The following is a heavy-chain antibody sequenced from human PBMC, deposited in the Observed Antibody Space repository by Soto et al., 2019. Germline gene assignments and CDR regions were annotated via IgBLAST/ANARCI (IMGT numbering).Heavy chain of an antibody. CDR2: INTDGSNT. D-gene: IGHD3-3*01. CDR1: GFTFNRHW. Sequence: EVQLVESGGDLVQPGGSLRLSCAASGFTFNRHWMHWVRQAPGKGLVWVSRINTDGSNTTYADSVKGRFAISRDNAKNTLYLQMNSLRAEDTAVYYCARSGYDFWSGYFHYYFDSWGQGTLVTVSS. J-gene: IGHJ4*02. V-gene: IGHV3-74*03. CDR3: ARSGYDFWSGYFHYYFDS.